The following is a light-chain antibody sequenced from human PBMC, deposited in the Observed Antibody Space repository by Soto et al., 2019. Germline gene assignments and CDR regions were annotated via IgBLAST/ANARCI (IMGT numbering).Light chain of an antibody. CDR2: SAS. V-gene: IGKV1-17*03. J-gene: IGKJ1*01. CDR1: QDISNR. CDR3: QQHAAYPRD. Sequence: DIQVTQSPSAMSAAVGDRVTITCRPSQDISNRLGWFQQRPGKAPKRLISSASTLETGVPSRFSGTGSGTEFTLTISSLQPEDFATYYCQQHAAYPRDFGQGTKVDIK.